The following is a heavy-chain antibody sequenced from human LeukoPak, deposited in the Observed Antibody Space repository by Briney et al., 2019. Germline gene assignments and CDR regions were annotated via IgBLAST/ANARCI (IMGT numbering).Heavy chain of an antibody. Sequence: PSETLSLTCTVSGVSISSYYWIWIRQPAGKGLEWIGRFYASGRTNYNPSLKSRITMSVDTSKNQFSLKLSSVTAADTAVYYCAREGVRYCSSTSCSGFDPWGQGTLVTVSS. D-gene: IGHD2-2*01. CDR3: AREGVRYCSSTSCSGFDP. J-gene: IGHJ5*02. CDR1: GVSISSYY. CDR2: FYASGRT. V-gene: IGHV4-4*07.